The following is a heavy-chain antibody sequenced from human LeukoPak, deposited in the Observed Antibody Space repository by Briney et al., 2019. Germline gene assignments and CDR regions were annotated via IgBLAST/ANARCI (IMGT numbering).Heavy chain of an antibody. Sequence: PSETLSLTCAVYGGSFSGYYWSWIRQPPGKGLEWIGEINHSGSTNYNPSLKSRVTISVDTSKNQFSLKLSSVTAADTAVYYCARDSLHYDFWSGYYTQGNWFDPWGQGTLVTVSS. CDR2: INHSGST. CDR3: ARDSLHYDFWSGYYTQGNWFDP. V-gene: IGHV4-34*01. CDR1: GGSFSGYY. J-gene: IGHJ5*02. D-gene: IGHD3-3*01.